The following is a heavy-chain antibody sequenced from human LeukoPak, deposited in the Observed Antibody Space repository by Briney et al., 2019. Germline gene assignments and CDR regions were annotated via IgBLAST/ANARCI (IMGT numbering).Heavy chain of an antibody. CDR1: GYTFTSYY. CDR3: ARDRITGTTRHYYYYGMDV. Sequence: ASVKVSCKAAGYTFTSYYMHWVRQAPGQGLEWMGIINPSGGSTSYAQKFQGRVTMSRDTSTRTVYMELSILRSEDTAVYYCARDRITGTTRHYYYYGMDVWGQGTTVTVSS. J-gene: IGHJ6*02. D-gene: IGHD1-7*01. CDR2: INPSGGST. V-gene: IGHV1-46*01.